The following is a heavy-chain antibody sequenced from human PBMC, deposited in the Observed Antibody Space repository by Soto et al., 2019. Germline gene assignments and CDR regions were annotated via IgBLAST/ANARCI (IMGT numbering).Heavy chain of an antibody. Sequence: GGSLRLSCEASGFSFSEYYMSWIRQAPGKGLEWIAYISTGSTTIYYGDSVKGRFTVSRDNAKNSLYLEMNNLRAEDTAVYLCAGMTIVPLYFDHWGQGTVVTVSS. CDR2: ISTGSTTI. CDR3: AGMTIVPLYFDH. J-gene: IGHJ4*02. V-gene: IGHV3-11*01. D-gene: IGHD3-10*01. CDR1: GFSFSEYY.